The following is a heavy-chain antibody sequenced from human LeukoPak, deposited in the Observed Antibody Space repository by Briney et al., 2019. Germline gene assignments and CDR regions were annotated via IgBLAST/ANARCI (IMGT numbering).Heavy chain of an antibody. V-gene: IGHV3-7*01. D-gene: IGHD6-13*01. Sequence: GGSLRLSCAASRFTFSNHWTSWVRQAPGKGLEWVANIKQDGSDKYYVDSVKGRFTISRDNAKNSMYLQMNSLRAEDTAVYYCARDSTYSSSWYSGSVAGNSPPFDYWGQGTLVTVSS. CDR3: ARDSTYSSSWYSGSVAGNSPPFDY. CDR1: RFTFSNHW. CDR2: IKQDGSDK. J-gene: IGHJ4*02.